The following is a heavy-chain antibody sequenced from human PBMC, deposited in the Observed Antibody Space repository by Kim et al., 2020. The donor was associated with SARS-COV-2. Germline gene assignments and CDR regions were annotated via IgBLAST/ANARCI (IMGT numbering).Heavy chain of an antibody. CDR1: GGSISSYY. J-gene: IGHJ4*02. D-gene: IGHD4-4*01. CDR3: ARGSTVTYGLFDY. Sequence: SETLSLTCTVSGGSISSYYWSWIRQPPGKGLEWIGYIYYSGSTNSNPSLEVRITISVDTSKNQFSLKLSSVTAADTAVYYCARGSTVTYGLFDYWGQGTLVTVSS. CDR2: IYYSGST. V-gene: IGHV4-59*01.